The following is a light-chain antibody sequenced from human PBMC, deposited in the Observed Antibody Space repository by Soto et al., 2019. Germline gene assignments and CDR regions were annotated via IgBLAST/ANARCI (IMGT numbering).Light chain of an antibody. CDR3: QQRSNWPRA. V-gene: IGKV3-11*01. J-gene: IGKJ1*01. Sequence: EIVLTQSPATLSLSPGERATLSCMASQSVTTYLAWYQQKPGQAPRLLIYDASTRATGIPARFSGSGSGTDFTLTISRLEPEDFAVYYCQQRSNWPRAFGQGTKVDIK. CDR2: DAS. CDR1: QSVTTY.